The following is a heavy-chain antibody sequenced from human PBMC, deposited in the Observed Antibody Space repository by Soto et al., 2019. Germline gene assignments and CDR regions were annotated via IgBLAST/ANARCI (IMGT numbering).Heavy chain of an antibody. CDR1: GYTFTSYG. D-gene: IGHD3-10*01. J-gene: IGHJ5*02. CDR3: AGKKISVVRGFTWGWFDP. Sequence: ASVKVSCKASGYTFTSYGISWVRQAPGQGLEWMGWISAYNGNTNYAQKLQGRVTMTTDTSTSTAYMELRSLRSDDTAVYYCAGKKISVVRGFTWGWFDPWGRGTLVTVSS. V-gene: IGHV1-18*01. CDR2: ISAYNGNT.